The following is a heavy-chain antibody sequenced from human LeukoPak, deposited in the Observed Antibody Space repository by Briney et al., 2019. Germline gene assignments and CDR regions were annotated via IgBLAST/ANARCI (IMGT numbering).Heavy chain of an antibody. J-gene: IGHJ3*01. CDR3: ARTKPLDPFDF. Sequence: SETLSLTCIVSGGSISSSSYYWGWLRQPPGKGLEWIGSIDYSGSTYYNPSLKSRVTISVDTSKNQFSLKVNSVTAADTAVYYCARTKPLDPFDFWGQGTLVTVSS. CDR2: IDYSGST. V-gene: IGHV4-39*07. CDR1: GGSISSSSYY.